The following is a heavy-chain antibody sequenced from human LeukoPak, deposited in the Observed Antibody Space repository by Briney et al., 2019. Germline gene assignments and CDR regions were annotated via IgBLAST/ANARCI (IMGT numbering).Heavy chain of an antibody. V-gene: IGHV4-34*01. J-gene: IGHJ5*02. D-gene: IGHD2-8*01. Sequence: SETLSLTCAVYGGSSSGYYWSWIRQPPGKGLEWIGEINHSGSTNYNPSLKSRVTISVDTSKNQFSLKLSSVTAADTAVYYCARGRGVFRYNWFDPWGQGTLVTVSS. CDR1: GGSSSGYY. CDR2: INHSGST. CDR3: ARGRGVFRYNWFDP.